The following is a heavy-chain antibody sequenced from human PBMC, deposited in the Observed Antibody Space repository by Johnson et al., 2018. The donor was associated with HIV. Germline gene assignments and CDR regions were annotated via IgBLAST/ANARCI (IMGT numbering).Heavy chain of an antibody. CDR2: ISYDGGNK. Sequence: QVQLVESGGGVVQPGRSLRLSCAASGFTFSSYAIHWVRQAPGKGLEWVAVISYDGGNKYYADYVKGRFTISRDTSKNTLYLQMNSLRAEDTAVDYCAKDRGGLAYCGGDCYLYDAFDIWGQGTMVTVSS. CDR3: AKDRGGLAYCGGDCYLYDAFDI. V-gene: IGHV3-30*04. D-gene: IGHD2-21*01. J-gene: IGHJ3*02. CDR1: GFTFSSYA.